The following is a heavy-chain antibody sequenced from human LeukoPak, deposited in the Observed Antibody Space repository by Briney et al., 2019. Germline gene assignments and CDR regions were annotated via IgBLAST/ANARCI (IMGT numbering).Heavy chain of an antibody. D-gene: IGHD1-26*01. J-gene: IGHJ6*02. V-gene: IGHV1-69*01. CDR1: GGTFSSYA. CDR2: IIPIFGTA. Sequence: PGASVNVSCKASGGTFSSYAISWVRQAPGQGLEWMGGIIPIFGTANYAQKFQGRVTITADESTSTAYMELCSLRSEDTAVYYCARGGYSGSYFNTYYYYGMDVWGQGTTVTVSS. CDR3: ARGGYSGSYFNTYYYYGMDV.